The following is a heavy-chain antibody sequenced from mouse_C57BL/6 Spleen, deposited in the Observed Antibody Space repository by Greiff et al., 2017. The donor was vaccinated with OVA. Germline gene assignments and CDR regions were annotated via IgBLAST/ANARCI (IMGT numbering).Heavy chain of an antibody. J-gene: IGHJ2*01. V-gene: IGHV1-74*01. CDR1: GYTFTSYW. Sequence: QVQLQQPGAELVKPGASVKVSCKASGYTFTSYWMHWVKQRPGQGLEWIGRIHPSVSDTNSNQKFKGKATLTVDKSSSTAYMPLSCLTSEDSAVYFCARVTIIEDYFDYWGPGTTLTVSS. CDR2: IHPSVSDT. CDR3: ARVTIIEDYFDY. D-gene: IGHD2-1*01.